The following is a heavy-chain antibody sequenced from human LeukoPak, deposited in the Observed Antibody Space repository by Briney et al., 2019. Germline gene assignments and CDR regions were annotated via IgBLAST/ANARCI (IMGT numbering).Heavy chain of an antibody. V-gene: IGHV4-59*08. CDR1: GGSISSYY. J-gene: IGHJ4*02. CDR3: ARHPGRIAVAIDY. D-gene: IGHD6-19*01. CDR2: IYYSGST. Sequence: SETLSLTCTVSGGSISSYYWSWIRQPPGKGLEWIGYIYYSGSTNYNPSLKSRVTISVDTSKNQFSLKLSSVTAADMAVYYCARHPGRIAVAIDYWGQGTLVTVSS.